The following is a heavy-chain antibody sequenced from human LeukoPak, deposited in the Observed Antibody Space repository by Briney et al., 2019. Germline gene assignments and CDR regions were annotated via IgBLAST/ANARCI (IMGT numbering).Heavy chain of an antibody. J-gene: IGHJ5*02. CDR3: ARPYYYDSRIDP. V-gene: IGHV4-30-4*01. D-gene: IGHD3-22*01. Sequence: SETLSLTCTVSGGSISSGYYYWSWIRQPPGKGLEWIAYMYYSGSTYYNPSLKSRVTMSADTSKNQLSLKLSSVTAADTAVYYCARPYYYDSRIDPWGQGILVTVSS. CDR2: MYYSGST. CDR1: GGSISSGYYY.